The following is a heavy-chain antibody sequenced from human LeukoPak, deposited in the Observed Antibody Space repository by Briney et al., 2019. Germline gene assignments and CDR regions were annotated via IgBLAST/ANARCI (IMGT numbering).Heavy chain of an antibody. CDR1: GGSISNYY. Sequence: TSETLSLTCTVSGGSISNYYWSWIRQPPGKGLEWIGYIYYSGNTNYSPSLKSRVTISVDTSKKHFSLRLSSVTAADTAMYYCATEGRNGFSLDIWGQGTLVTVSS. J-gene: IGHJ4*02. CDR2: IYYSGNT. V-gene: IGHV4-59*01. D-gene: IGHD5-24*01. CDR3: ATEGRNGFSLDI.